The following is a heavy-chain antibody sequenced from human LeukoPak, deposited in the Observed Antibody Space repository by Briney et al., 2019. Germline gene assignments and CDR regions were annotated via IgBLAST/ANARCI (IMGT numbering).Heavy chain of an antibody. J-gene: IGHJ4*02. Sequence: GESLKSSCKGSGYSFTSYWIGWVRQTPGKGLEWMGIISPGDSDARYSPSFQGQVTISADKSISTAYLRWSSLKASDTAMYYCARRYCSSTSCNPYFFDYWGQGTLVTVSS. CDR3: ARRYCSSTSCNPYFFDY. D-gene: IGHD2-2*01. CDR1: GYSFTSYW. CDR2: ISPGDSDA. V-gene: IGHV5-51*01.